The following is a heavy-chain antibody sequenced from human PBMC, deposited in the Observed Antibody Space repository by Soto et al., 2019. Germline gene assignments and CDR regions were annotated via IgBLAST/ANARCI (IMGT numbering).Heavy chain of an antibody. CDR1: GFSLSNARMG. J-gene: IGHJ6*03. Sequence: SGPTLVNPTETLTLTCTVSGFSLSNARMGVSWIRQPPGKALEWLAHIFSNDEKSYSTSLKSRLTISKDTSKSQVVLTMTNMDPVDTATYYCARGYSSSWLDYYYYYMDVWGKGTTVTVSS. CDR3: ARGYSSSWLDYYYYYMDV. V-gene: IGHV2-26*01. D-gene: IGHD6-13*01. CDR2: IFSNDEK.